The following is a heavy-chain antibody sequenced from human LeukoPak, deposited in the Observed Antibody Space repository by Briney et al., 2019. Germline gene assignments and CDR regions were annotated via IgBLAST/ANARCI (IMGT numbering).Heavy chain of an antibody. CDR2: IIPIFGTA. J-gene: IGHJ3*02. Sequence: SVKVSCKASGGTFSSYAISWVRQAPGQGLEWMGGIIPIFGTANYAQKFQGRATITADESTTTAYMELSSLRSEDTAVYYCARDRCSSTSCYRDAFDIWGQGTMVTVSS. CDR3: ARDRCSSTSCYRDAFDI. D-gene: IGHD2-2*01. V-gene: IGHV1-69*13. CDR1: GGTFSSYA.